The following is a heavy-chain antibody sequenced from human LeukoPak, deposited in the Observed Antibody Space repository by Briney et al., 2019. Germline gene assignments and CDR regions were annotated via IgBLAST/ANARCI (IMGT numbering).Heavy chain of an antibody. J-gene: IGHJ4*02. CDR1: GFTVSSNY. D-gene: IGHD2/OR15-2a*01. Sequence: GGSLRLSCAASGFTVSSNYMSWVRQAPGKGLEWVSGINGSGGSTYYAVSVKGRFTISRDNSKNTLYLQMNSLRAEDTAVYYCAKGPLSHFDYWGQGTLVTVSS. CDR2: INGSGGST. V-gene: IGHV3-23*01. CDR3: AKGPLSHFDY.